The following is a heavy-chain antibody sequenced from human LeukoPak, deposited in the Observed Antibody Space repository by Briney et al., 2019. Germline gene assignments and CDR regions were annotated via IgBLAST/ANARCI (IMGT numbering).Heavy chain of an antibody. Sequence: ASVKVSCKASGGTFSSYAISWVRQAPGQGLEWMGIINPSGGSTSYAQKFQGRVTMTRDTSTSTVYMELSSLRSEDTAVYYCARGGYGDYVCYWGQGTLVTVSS. J-gene: IGHJ4*02. D-gene: IGHD4-17*01. CDR1: GGTFSSYA. CDR3: ARGGYGDYVCY. V-gene: IGHV1-46*01. CDR2: INPSGGST.